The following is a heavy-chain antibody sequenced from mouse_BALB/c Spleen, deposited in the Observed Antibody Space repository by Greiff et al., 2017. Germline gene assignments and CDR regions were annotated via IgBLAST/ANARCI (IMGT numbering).Heavy chain of an antibody. CDR2: IHYSGST. Sequence: EVQLQESGPDLVKPSQSLSLTCTVTGYSITSGYSWHWIRQPPGNKLEWMGYIHYSGSTNYNPSLKSRISITRDTSKNQFFLQLNSVTTEDTATYYCARANWEGVDYWGQGTTLTVSS. V-gene: IGHV3-1*02. J-gene: IGHJ2*01. CDR3: ARANWEGVDY. D-gene: IGHD4-1*01. CDR1: GYSITSGYS.